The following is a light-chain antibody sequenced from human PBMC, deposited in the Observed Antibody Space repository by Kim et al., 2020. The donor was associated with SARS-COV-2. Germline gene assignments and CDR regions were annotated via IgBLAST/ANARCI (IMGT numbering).Light chain of an antibody. Sequence: QLVLTQSPSASASLGASVKLTCTLSSGHSTFAIAWHQQQPEKGPRYLMNLNSDGSHSKGDGIPDRFSGSSSGAERYLTISSLQSEDEGDYYCQTWGTGIHVFGTGTKVTVL. CDR2: LNSDGSH. CDR3: QTWGTGIHV. J-gene: IGLJ1*01. CDR1: SGHSTFA. V-gene: IGLV4-69*01.